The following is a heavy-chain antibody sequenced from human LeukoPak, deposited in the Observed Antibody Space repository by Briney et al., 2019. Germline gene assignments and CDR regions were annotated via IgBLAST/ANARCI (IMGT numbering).Heavy chain of an antibody. J-gene: IGHJ4*02. CDR3: AHRSRAGYCSGGSCFDY. V-gene: IGHV2-5*02. Sequence: SGPTLVKPTQALTLTCTFSGFSLSTSGVGVGWIRQPPGKALEWLALIYWDDDKRHSPSLKSRLTITKDTSKNQVVLTMTNMDPVDTATYYCAHRSRAGYCSGGSCFDYWGQGTLVTVSS. D-gene: IGHD2-15*01. CDR1: GFSLSTSGVG. CDR2: IYWDDDK.